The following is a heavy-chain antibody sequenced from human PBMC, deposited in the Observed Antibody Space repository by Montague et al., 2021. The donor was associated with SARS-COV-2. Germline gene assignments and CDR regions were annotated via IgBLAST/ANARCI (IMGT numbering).Heavy chain of an antibody. V-gene: IGHV4-59*13. CDR3: ARSVVGGTYRHTRWFDP. CDR1: GDSMSSSY. Sequence: SETLSLTCTVSGDSMSSSYWNWIRQPPGKGLEYIGYIYYSGVANYNPSLRSRVTISLDTSKNQFSLNLRSVTAADTAVYYCARSVVGGTYRHTRWFDPWGQGTLVTVFS. J-gene: IGHJ5*02. D-gene: IGHD3-16*02. CDR2: IYYSGVA.